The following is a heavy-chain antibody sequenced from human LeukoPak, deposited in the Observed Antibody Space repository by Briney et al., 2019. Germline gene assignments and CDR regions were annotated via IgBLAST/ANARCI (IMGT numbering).Heavy chain of an antibody. CDR1: GFTFSSYS. V-gene: IGHV3-21*01. CDR2: ISSSSSYI. D-gene: IGHD6-13*01. J-gene: IGHJ6*03. CDR3: ARTGHPGYSSSWYNYYYTDV. Sequence: GGSLRLSCAASGFTFSSYSMNWVRQAPGKGLEWVSSISSSSSYIYYADSVKGRFTISRDNAKNSLYLQMNSLRAEDTAVYYCARTGHPGYSSSWYNYYYTDVWGKGTTVTVSS.